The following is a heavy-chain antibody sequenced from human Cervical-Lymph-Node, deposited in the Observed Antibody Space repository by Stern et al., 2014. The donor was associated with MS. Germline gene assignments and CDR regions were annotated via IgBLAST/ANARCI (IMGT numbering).Heavy chain of an antibody. J-gene: IGHJ3*01. V-gene: IGHV4-59*01. Sequence: VQLQESGPGQLRPSETLSLTCTLSDDSITTYYWSWIRQPPGKRLEWIGYVHYTGATTYNPSLKSRVTMSMYTAENQFSLNLKSVTAADTAVYYCARDSRSFDGFDVWGQGTMVTVS. CDR3: ARDSRSFDGFDV. CDR2: VHYTGAT. CDR1: DDSITTYY. D-gene: IGHD5-24*01.